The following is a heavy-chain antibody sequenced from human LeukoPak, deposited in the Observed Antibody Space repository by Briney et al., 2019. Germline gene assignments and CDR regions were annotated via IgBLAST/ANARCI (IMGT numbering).Heavy chain of an antibody. J-gene: IGHJ4*02. Sequence: GSLRLSCAASGFTFSSYAMSWVRQAPGQGLEWVSTLSDSGGDTYYADSVKGRFTISRDNSKSTLYLQMNSLRAEDTAVYYCATTYVWGDFFDYWGQGTLVTVSS. D-gene: IGHD3-16*01. V-gene: IGHV3-23*01. CDR3: ATTYVWGDFFDY. CDR1: GFTFSSYA. CDR2: LSDSGGDT.